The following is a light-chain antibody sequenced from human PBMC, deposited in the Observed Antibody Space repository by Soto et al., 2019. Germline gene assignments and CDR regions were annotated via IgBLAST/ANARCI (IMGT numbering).Light chain of an antibody. CDR2: DDS. Sequence: SYELTQPPSVSVAPGQTARIPCGGNNIESKSVHWYQEKPGQAPVLVVFDDSDRPTGIPDRFSGSNSGNTATLTISRVEAGDEADYYCQAWDTSSDHPGVFGGGTKLTVL. CDR1: NIESKS. J-gene: IGLJ3*02. CDR3: QAWDTSSDHPGV. V-gene: IGLV3-21*02.